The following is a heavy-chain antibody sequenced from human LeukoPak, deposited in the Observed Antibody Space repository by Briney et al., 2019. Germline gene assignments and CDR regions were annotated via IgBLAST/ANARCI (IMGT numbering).Heavy chain of an antibody. V-gene: IGHV4-59*01. CDR1: GGYISDFY. D-gene: IGHD5-12*01. Sequence: KASETLSLTCTVSGGYISDFYWNWIRRPPGKGLEWIGYIYYSGTTNYNPSLKSRVTISVDTSKNQFSLNLSSVTAADTAVYFCARGTYSGYPPGSFDFWGQGTLVTVSS. CDR3: ARGTYSGYPPGSFDF. J-gene: IGHJ4*02. CDR2: IYYSGTT.